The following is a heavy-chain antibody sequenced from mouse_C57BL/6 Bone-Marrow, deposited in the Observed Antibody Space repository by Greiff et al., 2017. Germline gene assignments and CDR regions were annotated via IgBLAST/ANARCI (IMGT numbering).Heavy chain of an antibody. D-gene: IGHD1-1*01. J-gene: IGHJ1*03. CDR2: INPYNGDT. CDR3: ARGRGYYYGSEGYFDV. CDR1: GYSFTGYF. V-gene: IGHV1-20*01. Sequence: EVQLQQSGPELVKPGDSVKISCKASGYSFTGYFMNWVMQSHGKSLEWIGRINPYNGDTFYNQKFKGKATLTVDKSSSTAHMELRSLTSEDSAVYYCARGRGYYYGSEGYFDVWGTGTTVTVSS.